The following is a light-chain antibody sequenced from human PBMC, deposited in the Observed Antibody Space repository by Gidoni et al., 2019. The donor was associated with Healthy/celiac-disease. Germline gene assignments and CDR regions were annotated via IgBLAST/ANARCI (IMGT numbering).Light chain of an antibody. CDR3: QQYNNWPPLT. V-gene: IGKV3-15*01. CDR2: GAS. Sequence: EIVMTQSPATLSVSPGERATLSCRASQSVSSNLAWYQQKTGQSPRLLIYGASTRATGIPARFSGSGSGTELTLTISSLQSEDFEVYYCQQYNNWPPLTFGQGTRLEIK. J-gene: IGKJ5*01. CDR1: QSVSSN.